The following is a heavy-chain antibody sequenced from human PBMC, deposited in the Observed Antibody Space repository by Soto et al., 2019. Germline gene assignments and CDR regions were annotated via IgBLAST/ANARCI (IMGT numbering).Heavy chain of an antibody. D-gene: IGHD2-2*01. V-gene: IGHV3-48*02. Sequence: HPGGSLRLSCAASGFTFSSYSMNWVRQAPGKGLEWVSCISSSSSTIYYADSVKGRFTISRDNAKNSLYLQMNSLRDEDTAVYYCARDPSLVDIVVVPAAPGWFDPWGQGTLVTVSS. CDR1: GFTFSSYS. CDR3: ARDPSLVDIVVVPAAPGWFDP. CDR2: ISSSSSTI. J-gene: IGHJ5*02.